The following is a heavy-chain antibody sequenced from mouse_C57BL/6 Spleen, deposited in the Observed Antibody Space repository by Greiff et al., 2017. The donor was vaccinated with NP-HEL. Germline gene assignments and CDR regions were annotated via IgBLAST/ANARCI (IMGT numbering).Heavy chain of an antibody. J-gene: IGHJ2*01. CDR2: IDPENGDT. CDR3: TRGLLLDY. CDR1: GFNIKDDY. D-gene: IGHD2-10*01. Sequence: EVKLVESGAELVRPGASVKLSCTASGFNIKDDYMHWVKQRPEQGLELIGWIDPENGDTEYASKFQGKATITADTSSNTAYLQLSSLTSEDTAVYYCTRGLLLDYWGQGTTLTVSS. V-gene: IGHV14-4*01.